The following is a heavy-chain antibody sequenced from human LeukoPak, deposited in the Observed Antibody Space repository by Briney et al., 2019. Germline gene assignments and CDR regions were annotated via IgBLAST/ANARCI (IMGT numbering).Heavy chain of an antibody. J-gene: IGHJ4*02. CDR1: GFTFGSYG. D-gene: IGHD2-8*02. CDR2: IRYDGSNK. CDR3: AKGLVEFGDY. Sequence: PGRSLRLSCAASGFTFGSYGMHWVRQAPGKGLEWVAFIRYDGSNKYYADSVKGRFTISRDNSKNTLYLQMNSLRAEDTAVYYCAKGLVEFGDYWGQGTLVTVSS. V-gene: IGHV3-30*02.